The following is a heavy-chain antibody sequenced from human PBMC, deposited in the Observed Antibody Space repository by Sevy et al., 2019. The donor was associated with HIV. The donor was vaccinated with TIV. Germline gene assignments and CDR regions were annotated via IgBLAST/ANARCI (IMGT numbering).Heavy chain of an antibody. V-gene: IGHV3-15*01. CDR1: GFTFSNAW. CDR3: TTDQSGSYYDFWSGYYSYYYYGMDV. Sequence: GGSLRLSCAASGFTFSNAWMSWVRQAPGKGLEWVGRIKSKTDGGTTDYAAPVKGRFTISRDDSKNTLYLQMNSLKTEDTAVYYCTTDQSGSYYDFWSGYYSYYYYGMDVWGQGTTVTVSS. CDR2: IKSKTDGGTT. J-gene: IGHJ6*02. D-gene: IGHD3-3*01.